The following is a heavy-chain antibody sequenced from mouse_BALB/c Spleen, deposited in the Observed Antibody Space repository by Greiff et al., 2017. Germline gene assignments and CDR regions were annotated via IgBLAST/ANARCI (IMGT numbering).Heavy chain of an antibody. Sequence: EVQLQQSGPGLVKPSQSLSLTCTVTGYSITSDYAWNWIRQFPGNKLEWMGYISYSGSTSYNPSLKSRISITRDTSKNQFFLQLNSVTTEDTATYYCARGIYYDYGEDYWGQGTTLTVSS. CDR1: GYSITSDYA. CDR3: ARGIYYDYGEDY. D-gene: IGHD2-4*01. CDR2: ISYSGST. J-gene: IGHJ2*01. V-gene: IGHV3-2*02.